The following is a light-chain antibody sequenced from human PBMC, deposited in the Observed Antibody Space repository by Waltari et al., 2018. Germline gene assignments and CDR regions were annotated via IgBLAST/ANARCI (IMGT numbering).Light chain of an antibody. CDR1: QTVRTTY. J-gene: IGKJ4*01. V-gene: IGKV3-20*01. CDR3: QQYDISPLT. CDR2: GAS. Sequence: EIVLTQSPGTLSLSPGERATISCRASQTVRTTYLAWYQQKPGQAHTLLIYGASSRATGIPDRFSGSGSGTDFSLTISSLEPEDFAVYYCQQYDISPLTFGGGTKVEIK.